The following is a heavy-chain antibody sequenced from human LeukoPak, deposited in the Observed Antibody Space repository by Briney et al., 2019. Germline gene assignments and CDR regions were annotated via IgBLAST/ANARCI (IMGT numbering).Heavy chain of an antibody. J-gene: IGHJ4*02. CDR1: GFTFSTYE. V-gene: IGHV3-48*03. CDR2: ISSSSSTI. CDR3: ARSEWFGEPPLDF. Sequence: GGSLRLSCAAFGFTFSTYEMNWVRQAPGKGLEWVSYISSSSSTIYYADSVKGRFTISRDNAKNSLYVQMNSLRAEDTAVYYCARSEWFGEPPLDFWGQGTLVTVSS. D-gene: IGHD3-10*01.